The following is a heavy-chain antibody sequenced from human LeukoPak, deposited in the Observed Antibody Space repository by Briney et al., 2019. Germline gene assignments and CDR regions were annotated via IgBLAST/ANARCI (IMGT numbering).Heavy chain of an antibody. J-gene: IGHJ5*02. Sequence: TSETLSLTCAVYGGSFSGYYWSWTRQPPGKGLEWIGEINHSGSTNSNPSLKSRVTISVDTSKNQFSLKLSSVTAADTAVYYCARVGGMRPAAAKVLRANWFDPWGQGTLVTVSS. CDR1: GGSFSGYY. CDR3: ARVGGMRPAAAKVLRANWFDP. D-gene: IGHD6-13*01. V-gene: IGHV4-34*01. CDR2: INHSGST.